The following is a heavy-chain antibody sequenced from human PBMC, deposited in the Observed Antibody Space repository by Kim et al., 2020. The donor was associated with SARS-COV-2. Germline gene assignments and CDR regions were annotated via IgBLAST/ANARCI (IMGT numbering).Heavy chain of an antibody. V-gene: IGHV4-59*01. CDR3: ARISVTTRYYYYGMDV. J-gene: IGHJ6*02. CDR1: GGSISSYY. D-gene: IGHD4-17*01. Sequence: SETLSLTCTVSGGSISSYYWSWIRQPPGKGLEWIGYIYYSGSTNYNPSLKSRVTISVDTSKNQFSLKLSSVTAADTAVYYCARISVTTRYYYYGMDVWGQGTMVTVSS. CDR2: IYYSGST.